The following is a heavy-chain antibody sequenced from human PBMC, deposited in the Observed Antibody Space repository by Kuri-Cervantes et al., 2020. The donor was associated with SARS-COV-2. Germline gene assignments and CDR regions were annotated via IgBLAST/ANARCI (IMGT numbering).Heavy chain of an antibody. V-gene: IGHV4-59*01. CDR1: GGSISSYY. J-gene: IGHJ6*02. CDR2: IYYSGST. CDR3: ARETYYYDSSGYYYLYGMDV. D-gene: IGHD3-22*01. Sequence: GSLRLSCTVSGGSISSYYWSWIRQPPGKGLEWIGYIYYSGSTNYNSSLKSRVTISVDTSKNQFSLKLSSVTAADTAVYYYARETYYYDSSGYYYLYGMDVWGQGTTVTVSS.